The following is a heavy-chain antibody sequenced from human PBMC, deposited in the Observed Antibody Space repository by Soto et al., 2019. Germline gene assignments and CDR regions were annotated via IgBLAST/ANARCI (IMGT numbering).Heavy chain of an antibody. CDR2: MSYDGRNK. J-gene: IGHJ6*02. CDR1: GFTFSSFA. Sequence: PGGSLRLSCVASGFTFSSFAMHWVRQAPGKGLEWVAVMSYDGRNKNYADSVKRRVTISRDNSKNTLYLQMNSLRAEDTAVYYCAKVKGIAAGWGMDVWGQGTAVTVSS. V-gene: IGHV3-30*04. CDR3: AKVKGIAAGWGMDV. D-gene: IGHD6-13*01.